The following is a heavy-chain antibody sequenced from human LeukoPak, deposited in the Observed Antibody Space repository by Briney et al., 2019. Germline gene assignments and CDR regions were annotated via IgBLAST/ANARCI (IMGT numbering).Heavy chain of an antibody. Sequence: GRSLRLSCAASGFTFSSYAMHWVRQAPGKGLEWVAVISYDGSNKYYADSVKGRFTISRDNSKNTLYLQMNSLRAEDTAVYYCARDKGYYVSSGYYPYYYYYGMDVWGQGTTVTVSS. D-gene: IGHD3-22*01. CDR1: GFTFSSYA. V-gene: IGHV3-30-3*01. CDR2: ISYDGSNK. CDR3: ARDKGYYVSSGYYPYYYYYGMDV. J-gene: IGHJ6*02.